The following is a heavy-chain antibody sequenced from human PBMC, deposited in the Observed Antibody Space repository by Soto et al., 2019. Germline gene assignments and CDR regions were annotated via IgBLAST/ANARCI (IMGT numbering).Heavy chain of an antibody. V-gene: IGHV3-11*06. CDR2: ISSSSSDT. Sequence: QVQLVESGGGLVKPGGSLRLSCAASGFTFSDYYMSWIRQAPGQGLEWVSYISSSSSDTNYADSVRGRFTISRDNAKNSLYLQMNGLRAEDTAVYHCVRDIARVGDTYYYDYWGQGTLVTVSS. D-gene: IGHD1-26*01. CDR3: VRDIARVGDTYYYDY. CDR1: GFTFSDYY. J-gene: IGHJ4*02.